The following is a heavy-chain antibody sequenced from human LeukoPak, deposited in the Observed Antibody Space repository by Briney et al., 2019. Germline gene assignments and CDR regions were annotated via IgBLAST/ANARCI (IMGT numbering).Heavy chain of an antibody. Sequence: ASVKVSCKSSGYTFTSYGIIWVRQAPGQGLEWMGWISAYNGNTNYAQKLQGRVTMTTDTSTSTAYMELRSLRSDDTAVYYCAREVDILTGYYFPDYWGQGTLVTVSS. J-gene: IGHJ4*02. CDR3: AREVDILTGYYFPDY. CDR2: ISAYNGNT. V-gene: IGHV1-18*01. CDR1: GYTFTSYG. D-gene: IGHD3-9*01.